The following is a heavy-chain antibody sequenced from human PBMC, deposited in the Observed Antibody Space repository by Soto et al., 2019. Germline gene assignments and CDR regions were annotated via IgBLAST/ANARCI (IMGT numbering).Heavy chain of an antibody. J-gene: IGHJ5*02. CDR2: IDASGST. CDR3: ARDLNDDCWSERDKYFDP. CDR1: GGSITSYQ. D-gene: IGHD3-3*01. V-gene: IGHV4-4*07. Sequence: SETLSLNCTVSGGSITSYQWSWIRQTGGKGLEWIGRIDASGSTDYNASLKSRVIMSVDTSKNQFSLKVTSVTVADTAVYYCARDLNDDCWSERDKYFDPWGQGTMVTVSS.